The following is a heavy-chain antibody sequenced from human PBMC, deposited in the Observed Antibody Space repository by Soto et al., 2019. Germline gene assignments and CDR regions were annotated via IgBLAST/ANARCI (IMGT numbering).Heavy chain of an antibody. D-gene: IGHD3-10*01. Sequence: ESGPTLVNPTQTLTLTCTFSGFSLSTSGMCVSWIRQPPGKALEWLALIDWDDDKYYSTSLKTRLTISKDTSKNQVVLTMTNMDPVDTATYYCARIQGGIPSMEYFDYWGQGTLVTVSS. V-gene: IGHV2-70*01. CDR3: ARIQGGIPSMEYFDY. J-gene: IGHJ4*02. CDR1: GFSLSTSGMC. CDR2: IDWDDDK.